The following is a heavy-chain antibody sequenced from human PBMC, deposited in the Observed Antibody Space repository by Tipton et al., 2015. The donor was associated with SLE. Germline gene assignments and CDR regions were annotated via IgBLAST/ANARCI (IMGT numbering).Heavy chain of an antibody. V-gene: IGHV4-59*12. CDR3: ARDEWYGSYYYGMDV. CDR2: IYYSGST. J-gene: IGHJ6*02. Sequence: TLSLTCAVYGGSFSGYYWSWIRQPPGKGLEWIGYIYYSGSTNYNPSLKSRVTISVDTSKNQSSLKLSSVTAADTAVYYCARDEWYGSYYYGMDVWGQGTTVTVSS. D-gene: IGHD3-3*01. CDR1: GGSFSGYY.